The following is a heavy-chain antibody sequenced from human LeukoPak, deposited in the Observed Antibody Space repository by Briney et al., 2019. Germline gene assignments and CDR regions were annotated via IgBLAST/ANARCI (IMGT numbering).Heavy chain of an antibody. Sequence: ASVKVSCKASGYTFTSYGISWVRQAPGQGLEWMGWISAYNGNTNYAQKLQGRVTMTTDTSTSTAYVELRSLRSDDTAVYYCARRSYDVWSGLYDYWGQGTLVTVSS. J-gene: IGHJ4*02. CDR1: GYTFTSYG. CDR3: ARRSYDVWSGLYDY. V-gene: IGHV1-18*01. CDR2: ISAYNGNT. D-gene: IGHD3-3*01.